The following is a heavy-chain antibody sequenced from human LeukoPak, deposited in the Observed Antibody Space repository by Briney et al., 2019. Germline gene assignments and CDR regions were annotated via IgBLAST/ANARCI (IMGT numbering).Heavy chain of an antibody. CDR2: INPHSGGT. Sequence: ASVKVSCKASGYTFTGYYIHWVRQAPGQGLWWMGWINPHSGGTNYAQRFQGRVTMTRDTSVSTAYMELSRLRSDDTAVYYCARVDYGAHLGYFDYWGQGTLVTVSS. V-gene: IGHV1-2*02. CDR1: GYTFTGYY. CDR3: ARVDYGAHLGYFDY. J-gene: IGHJ4*02. D-gene: IGHD4-17*01.